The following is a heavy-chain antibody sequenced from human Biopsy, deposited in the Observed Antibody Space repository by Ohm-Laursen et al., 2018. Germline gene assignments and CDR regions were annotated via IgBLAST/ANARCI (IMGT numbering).Heavy chain of an antibody. D-gene: IGHD1-1*01. CDR3: ARNVRLEMTDHSGVTTYSRYFAMDA. CDR1: GFTFTDYD. CDR2: ISPSSPTI. J-gene: IGHJ6*02. V-gene: IGHV3-11*01. Sequence: SLRLSCSASGFTFTDYDISWVRHVPGQGLEWLVLISPSSPTIYYADSVRGRFFISRDDAKNSVSLEMSSLRADDTALYFCARNVRLEMTDHSGVTTYSRYFAMDAWGRGTTVTVSS.